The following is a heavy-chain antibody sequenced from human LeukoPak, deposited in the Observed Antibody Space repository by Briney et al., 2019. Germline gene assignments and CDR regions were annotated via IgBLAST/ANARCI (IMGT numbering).Heavy chain of an antibody. J-gene: IGHJ4*02. D-gene: IGHD5-24*01. CDR2: TSNHGNDG. V-gene: IGHV3-30-3*02. CDR3: AKPDGSGHSLDS. CDR1: GFTFSSYA. Sequence: PGRSLRLSCTDSGFTFSSYAMHWVRQSPGKGLEWVAVTSNHGNDGFYADSVKGRFTISRDNAKNSLYLQMNSLRAEDTAIYYCAKPDGSGHSLDSWGQGALVTVSS.